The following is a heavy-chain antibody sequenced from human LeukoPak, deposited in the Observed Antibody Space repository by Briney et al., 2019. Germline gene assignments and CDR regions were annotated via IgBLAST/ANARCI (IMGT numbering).Heavy chain of an antibody. Sequence: GGSLILSCAASGFTFSSYSMNWVRQAPGKGLEWVSYISSSSSTIYYADSVKGRFTISRDNAKNSLYLQMNSLRDEDTAVYYCARDPVAGYYRYYFDYWGQGTLVTVSS. CDR1: GFTFSSYS. D-gene: IGHD6-19*01. J-gene: IGHJ4*02. CDR2: ISSSSSTI. CDR3: ARDPVAGYYRYYFDY. V-gene: IGHV3-48*02.